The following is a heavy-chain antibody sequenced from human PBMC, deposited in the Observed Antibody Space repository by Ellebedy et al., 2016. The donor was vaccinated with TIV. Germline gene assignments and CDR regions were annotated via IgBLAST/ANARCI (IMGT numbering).Heavy chain of an antibody. CDR2: IRGGGAVP. Sequence: GESLKISXKASGFIFGNYAMSWVRQAPRKGLEWIAYIRGGGAVPQYADSVKGRFTISRENAKNSLYLQMNSLSAGDTAVYYCTRGRPEGDGFFDYWGQGTLVTVSS. V-gene: IGHV3-23*01. J-gene: IGHJ4*02. D-gene: IGHD2-21*02. CDR3: TRGRPEGDGFFDY. CDR1: GFIFGNYA.